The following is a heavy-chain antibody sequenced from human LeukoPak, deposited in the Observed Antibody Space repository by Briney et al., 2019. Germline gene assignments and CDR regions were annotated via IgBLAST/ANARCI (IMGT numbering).Heavy chain of an antibody. J-gene: IGHJ6*03. CDR3: ASQVRLERRYYYYYMDV. Sequence: PSETLSLTCAVYGGSFNDYYWSWIRQPPGKGLEWIGEINHSGSTNYNPSLKSRVTITLDTSKNQFSLKLSSVTAADTAVYYCASQVRLERRYYYYYMDVWDKGTTVTVSS. CDR2: INHSGST. V-gene: IGHV4-34*01. CDR1: GGSFNDYY. D-gene: IGHD1-1*01.